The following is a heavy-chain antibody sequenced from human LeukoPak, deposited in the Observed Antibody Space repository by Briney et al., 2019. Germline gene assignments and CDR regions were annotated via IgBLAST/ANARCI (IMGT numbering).Heavy chain of an antibody. CDR1: GFTFSSYW. J-gene: IGHJ4*02. CDR3: ARRANTVVPSGLAY. CDR2: IKEDGSEK. V-gene: IGHV3-7*01. Sequence: PGGSLRLSCAASGFTFSSYWMNWVRQAPGKGLEWVANIKEDGSEKYYVDSVKGRFTISRDNDRNSVYLQMNSLRGEDTAVYYCARRANTVVPSGLAYWGQGTLVTVSS. D-gene: IGHD2-15*01.